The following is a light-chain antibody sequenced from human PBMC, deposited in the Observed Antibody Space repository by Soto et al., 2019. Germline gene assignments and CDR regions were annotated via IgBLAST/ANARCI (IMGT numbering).Light chain of an antibody. V-gene: IGKV1-27*01. CDR3: QKYDSAPLT. CDR1: QGIYNY. CDR2: AAS. J-gene: IGKJ4*01. Sequence: DIQMTQSPSSLSASVGDRVTITCRASQGIYNYLAWFQQRPGKLPKLLIHAASTLYSGVPSRFSGSGFWTDFTLTISSLQPEDVATYYCQKYDSAPLTFGGGTKVEIK.